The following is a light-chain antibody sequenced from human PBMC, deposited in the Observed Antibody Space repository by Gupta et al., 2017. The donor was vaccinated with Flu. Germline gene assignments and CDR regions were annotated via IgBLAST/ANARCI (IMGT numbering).Light chain of an antibody. V-gene: IGLV2-14*03. CDR1: SVDVGCYNF. CDR2: DVN. J-gene: IGLJ3*02. Sequence: CTGSSVDVGCYNFVAWYQQRSVYSPKLMIYDVNSRSSGVSSRFSDSKSGSTASLTISGLHAEDEADYYCSSYTWSSTLIVFGGGTKLTVL. CDR3: SSYTWSSTLIV.